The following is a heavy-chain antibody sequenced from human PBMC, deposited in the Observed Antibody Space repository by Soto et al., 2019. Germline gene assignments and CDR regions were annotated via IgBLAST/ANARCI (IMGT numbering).Heavy chain of an antibody. CDR1: GFTFSSYG. CDR3: ARDSSGALQWLNY. CDR2: IWYDGSNK. J-gene: IGHJ4*02. Sequence: GGSLRLSCAASGFTFSSYGMHWVRQAPGKGLEWVAVIWYDGSNKYYADSVKGRFTISRDNSKNTLYLQMNSLRAEDTAVYYCARDSSGALQWLNYWGQGTLVTVAS. D-gene: IGHD6-19*01. V-gene: IGHV3-33*01.